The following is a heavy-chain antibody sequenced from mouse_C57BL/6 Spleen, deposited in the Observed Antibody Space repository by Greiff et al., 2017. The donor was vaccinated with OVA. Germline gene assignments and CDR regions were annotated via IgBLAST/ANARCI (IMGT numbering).Heavy chain of an antibody. V-gene: IGHV1-66*01. CDR3: ARGDYYAMDY. CDR2: IYPGSGNT. CDR1: GYSFTSYY. Sequence: QVQLQQSGPELVKPGASVKLSCKASGYSFTSYYIHWVKQRPGQGLEWIGWIYPGSGNTKYNEKFKGKATLTADTSSSTAYMQLSSLTSEDSAVYYCARGDYYAMDYWGQGTSVTVSS. J-gene: IGHJ4*01.